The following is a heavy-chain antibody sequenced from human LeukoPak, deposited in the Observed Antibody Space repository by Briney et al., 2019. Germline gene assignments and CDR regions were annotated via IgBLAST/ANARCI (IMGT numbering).Heavy chain of an antibody. CDR2: IYHSGST. CDR1: GGSISSSNW. Sequence: PPETLSLTCTVSGGSISSSNWWSWVRQPPGKGLEWIGEIYHSGSTNYNPSLKSRDTISVDKSKDQFSLKLSSVTAADTAVYYCARDPGYSSGLEGDYWGQGTLVTVSS. J-gene: IGHJ4*02. D-gene: IGHD6-19*01. CDR3: ARDPGYSSGLEGDY. V-gene: IGHV4-4*03.